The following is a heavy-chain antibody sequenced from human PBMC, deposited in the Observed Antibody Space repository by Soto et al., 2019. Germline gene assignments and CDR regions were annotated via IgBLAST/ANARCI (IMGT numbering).Heavy chain of an antibody. CDR2: ISAYNGNT. CDR3: AKNQDYYYYGMDV. J-gene: IGHJ6*02. CDR1: GYTFTSYG. V-gene: IGHV1-18*04. Sequence: AASVKVSCKASGYTFTSYGISWVRQAPGQGLEWMGWISAYNGNTNYAQKLQGRVTMTTDTSTSTAYMELRSLRSDDTAVYYCAKNQDYYYYGMDVWGQGTTVTVSS.